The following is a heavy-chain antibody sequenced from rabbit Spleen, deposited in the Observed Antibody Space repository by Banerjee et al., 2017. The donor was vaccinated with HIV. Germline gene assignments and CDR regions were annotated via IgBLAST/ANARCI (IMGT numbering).Heavy chain of an antibody. CDR1: GFSFSDRDV. CDR3: ARDTGTSFSTYGMDL. D-gene: IGHD7-1*01. Sequence: QSLEESGGDLVKPEGSLTLTCKASGFSFSDRDVMCWVRQAPGKGLEWIACINAATAKPVYATWAKGRFTISRTSSTTVTLRMTSLTVADTATYFCARDTGTSFSTYGMDLWGQGTLVTVS. V-gene: IGHV1S40*01. J-gene: IGHJ6*01. CDR2: INAATAKP.